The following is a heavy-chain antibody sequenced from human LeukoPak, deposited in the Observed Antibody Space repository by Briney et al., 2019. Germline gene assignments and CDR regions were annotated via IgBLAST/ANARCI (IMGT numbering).Heavy chain of an antibody. V-gene: IGHV3-23*01. CDR3: AKDRIRDGYNDY. CDR1: GFTFTNYA. D-gene: IGHD5-24*01. Sequence: PGGSLRLPCATSGFTFTNYAMSWVRQAPGKGLEWVSAIGASGGNTYYADSVKGRFTISRDNSKNMLYLQMNSLRAEDTAVYYCAKDRIRDGYNDYWGQGILVTVSS. CDR2: IGASGGNT. J-gene: IGHJ4*02.